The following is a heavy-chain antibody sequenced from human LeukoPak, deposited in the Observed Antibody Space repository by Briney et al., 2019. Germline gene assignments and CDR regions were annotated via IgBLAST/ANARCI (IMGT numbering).Heavy chain of an antibody. J-gene: IGHJ4*02. CDR1: GFTFSSYA. V-gene: IGHV3-64*01. CDR3: ARARDYFDSSEIGY. Sequence: PGGSLRLSCAASGFTFSSYAMHWVRQAPGKGLESVSAISSNGVSTYYANSVKGRFTISRDNSKNTLYLQMGSLRAEDMAVYYCARARDYFDSSEIGYWGQGTLVTVSS. D-gene: IGHD3-22*01. CDR2: ISSNGVST.